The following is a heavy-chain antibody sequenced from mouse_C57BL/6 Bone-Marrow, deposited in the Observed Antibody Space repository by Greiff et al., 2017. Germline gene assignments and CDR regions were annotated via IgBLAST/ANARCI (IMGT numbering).Heavy chain of an antibody. Sequence: EVKLVESGGDLVKPGGSLKLSCAASGFTFSSYGMSWVRQTPDKRLEWVANISSGGSYTYYPDSVKGRFTISRDTAKNTLYLQRSSLKSEDTAMYYCASPGFAWFAYWGQGTLVTVSA. CDR3: ASPGFAWFAY. CDR2: ISSGGSYT. V-gene: IGHV5-6*01. J-gene: IGHJ3*01. CDR1: GFTFSSYG.